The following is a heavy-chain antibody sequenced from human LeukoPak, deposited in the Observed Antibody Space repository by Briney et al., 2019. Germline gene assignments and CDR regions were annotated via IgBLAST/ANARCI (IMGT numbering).Heavy chain of an antibody. Sequence: SETLSLTCTVSGGSISSGSYYWSWIRQPAGKGLEWIGRIYTSGSTNYNPSLKSRVTISVDTSKNQFSLKLSSVTAADTAVYYCVRHPARGAGGYAFDIWGQGTMVTVSS. CDR1: GGSISSGSYY. CDR3: VRHPARGAGGYAFDI. V-gene: IGHV4-61*02. CDR2: IYTSGST. D-gene: IGHD2-15*01. J-gene: IGHJ3*02.